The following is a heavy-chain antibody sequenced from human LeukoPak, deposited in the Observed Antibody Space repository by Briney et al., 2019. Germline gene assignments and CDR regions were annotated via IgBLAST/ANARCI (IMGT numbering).Heavy chain of an antibody. CDR1: GGSISSYY. Sequence: SETLSLTCTVSGGSISSYYWSWIRQPPGKGLEWIGYIYYSGNTHYNPSLKSRVTISGDMSKNQFSLKLRSVTAADTAVYYCARPLHIAAMNDAFDIWGHGTMVTVSS. V-gene: IGHV4-59*08. J-gene: IGHJ3*02. CDR3: ARPLHIAAMNDAFDI. D-gene: IGHD6-13*01. CDR2: IYYSGNT.